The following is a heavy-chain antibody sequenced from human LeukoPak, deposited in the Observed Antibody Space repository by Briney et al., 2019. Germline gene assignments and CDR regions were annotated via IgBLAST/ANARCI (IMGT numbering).Heavy chain of an antibody. CDR2: INSNTGAT. CDR3: ARGRSTENFDY. J-gene: IGHJ4*02. Sequence: ASVKVSCKASGYTFTGYYIHWVRQAPGQGLEWMGWINSNTGATHYAQKFQGRDTMTRDTSISTAYMELSRLRSDDTAVYYCARGRSTENFDYWGQGTLVTVSS. CDR1: GYTFTGYY. V-gene: IGHV1-2*02. D-gene: IGHD4-17*01.